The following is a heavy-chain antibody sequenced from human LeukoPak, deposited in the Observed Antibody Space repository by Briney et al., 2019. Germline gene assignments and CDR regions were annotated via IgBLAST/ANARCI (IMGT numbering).Heavy chain of an antibody. D-gene: IGHD1-1*01. J-gene: IGHJ4*02. CDR3: ARDHNYAFDN. CDR2: IGIDSENT. CDR1: GFTFSSYA. V-gene: IGHV3-48*01. Sequence: GGSLRLSCAASGFTFSSYAMSWVRQAPGKGLEWISYIGIDSENTKYADSVRGRFTISADKAKNSLYLQMNSLRVEDTAVYYCARDHNYAFDNWGQGTLVSVAS.